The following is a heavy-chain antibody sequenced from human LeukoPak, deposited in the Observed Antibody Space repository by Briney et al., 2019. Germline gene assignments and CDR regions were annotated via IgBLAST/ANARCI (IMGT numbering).Heavy chain of an antibody. CDR1: GFTFSDYY. Sequence: GGSLRLSCATSGFTFSDYYMTWMRQAPGKGLEWVSYISSSSSTYIYYADSVKGRFTISRDNAKNSLYLQMNSLRAEDTAVYYCARDIWVDTAMVDAFDIWGQGTMVTVSS. CDR3: ARDIWVDTAMVDAFDI. CDR2: ISSSSSTYI. D-gene: IGHD5-18*01. J-gene: IGHJ3*02. V-gene: IGHV3-11*04.